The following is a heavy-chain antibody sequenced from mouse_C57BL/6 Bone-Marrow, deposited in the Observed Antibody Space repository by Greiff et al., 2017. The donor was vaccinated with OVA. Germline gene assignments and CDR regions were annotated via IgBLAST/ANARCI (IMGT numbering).Heavy chain of an antibody. CDR1: GYTFTSYW. Sequence: QVQLQQPGAELVMPGASVKLSCKASGYTFTSYWMHWVKQRPGQGLEWIGAIDPSDSYPNYNQKFKGKSTLTVDKSSSTAYMQLSSLTSEDSAVYYCARCYYFDYWGQGTTLTVSS. J-gene: IGHJ2*01. V-gene: IGHV1-69*01. CDR2: IDPSDSYP. CDR3: ARCYYFDY.